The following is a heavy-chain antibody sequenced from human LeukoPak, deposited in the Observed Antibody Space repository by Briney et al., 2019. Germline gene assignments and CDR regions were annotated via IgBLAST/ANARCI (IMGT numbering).Heavy chain of an antibody. CDR2: IYTSVSS. V-gene: IGHV4-4*09. CDR3: ARRGSIAARSYYYYYMDV. J-gene: IGHJ6*03. Sequence: SETLSLTCTVSGGSISRYYWSWIRQPPGTGLEWIGDIYTSVSSNYNPSLKSRVTISLDTSMNQFSLKLSSVTAADTAVYYCARRGSIAARSYYYYYMDVWGKGTTVTVSS. CDR1: GGSISRYY. D-gene: IGHD6-6*01.